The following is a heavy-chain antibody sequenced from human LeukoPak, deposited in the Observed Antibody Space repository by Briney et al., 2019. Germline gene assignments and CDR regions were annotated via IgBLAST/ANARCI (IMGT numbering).Heavy chain of an antibody. CDR1: Y. J-gene: IGHJ4*02. Sequence: YMTWVRQHPGKGLEWIGYIYYSGSTYYNPSLKSRVTISVDTSKNQFSPKLSSVTAADTAVYYCARVRRDHSNYYFDYWGQGTLVTVSS. CDR3: ARVRRDHSNYYFDY. V-gene: IGHV4-31*02. CDR2: IYYSGST. D-gene: IGHD4-11*01.